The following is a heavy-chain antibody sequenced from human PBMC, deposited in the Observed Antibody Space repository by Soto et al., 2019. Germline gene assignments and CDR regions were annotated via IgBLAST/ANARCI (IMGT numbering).Heavy chain of an antibody. Sequence: SLRLSCAASGFTFSSYGMHWVRQAPGKGLEWVAVIWYDGSNKYYADSVKGRFTISRDNSKNTLYLQMNSLRAEDTAVYYCARLNGYDSYFDYWGQGTLVTVSS. CDR3: ARLNGYDSYFDY. J-gene: IGHJ4*02. D-gene: IGHD5-12*01. CDR1: GFTFSSYG. CDR2: IWYDGSNK. V-gene: IGHV3-33*01.